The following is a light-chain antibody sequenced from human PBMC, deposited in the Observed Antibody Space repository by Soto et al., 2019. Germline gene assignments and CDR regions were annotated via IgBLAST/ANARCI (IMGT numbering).Light chain of an antibody. CDR1: HGISSY. CDR3: QQLNSYPLFT. V-gene: IGKV1-9*01. CDR2: AAS. Sequence: DIQLTQSPSFLSASVADRVTITCRASHGISSYLAWYQQKPGKAPKLLIYAASTLQSGVPSRFSGSGSGTEFTLTISSLQPEDFATYYCQQLNSYPLFTFGPGTKVDIK. J-gene: IGKJ3*01.